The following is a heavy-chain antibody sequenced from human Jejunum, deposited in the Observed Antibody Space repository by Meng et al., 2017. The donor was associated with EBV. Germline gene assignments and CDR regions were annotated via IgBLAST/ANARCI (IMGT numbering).Heavy chain of an antibody. Sequence: QLQESTPRLERPSGTRPLTCVVSGGSSSDNDWWSWVRQPPGKGLEWLGESYHGGGTNYNPSLESRVTISVDKSKNQFSLKLNSVTVADTAVYYCAGNGYYALEYWGPGILVTVSS. CDR1: GGSSSDNDW. CDR2: SYHGGGT. J-gene: IGHJ4*02. CDR3: AGNGYYALEY. D-gene: IGHD3-22*01. V-gene: IGHV4-4*02.